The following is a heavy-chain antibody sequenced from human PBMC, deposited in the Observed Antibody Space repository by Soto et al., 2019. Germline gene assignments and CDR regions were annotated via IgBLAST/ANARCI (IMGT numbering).Heavy chain of an antibody. CDR1: GGAFSSYA. CDR3: ARTRERYSSSSLYYYYGMDV. J-gene: IGHJ6*02. Sequence: SVKVSCKASGGAFSSYAISWVRQAPGQGLEWMGGIIPIFGTANYAQKFQGRVTITADESTSTAYMELSSLRSEDTAVYYCARTRERYSSSSLYYYYGMDVWGQGTTVTVSS. CDR2: IIPIFGTA. D-gene: IGHD6-6*01. V-gene: IGHV1-69*13.